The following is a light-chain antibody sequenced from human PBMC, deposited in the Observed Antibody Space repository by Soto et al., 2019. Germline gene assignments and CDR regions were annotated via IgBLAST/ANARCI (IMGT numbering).Light chain of an antibody. Sequence: QSALTQPASVSGSPGQSISISCTGSSSDVGAYNYVAWYQQKPGKAPKLLIYEVDNRPSGISHRFSGSKAGNTASLTISGLQTDDEADYYCRSYTGINTAVFGGGTKLTVL. CDR1: SSDVGAYNY. CDR2: EVD. CDR3: RSYTGINTAV. J-gene: IGLJ3*02. V-gene: IGLV2-14*01.